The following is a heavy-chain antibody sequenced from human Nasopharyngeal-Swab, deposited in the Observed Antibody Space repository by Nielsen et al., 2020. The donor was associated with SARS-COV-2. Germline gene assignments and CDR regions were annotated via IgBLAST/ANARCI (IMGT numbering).Heavy chain of an antibody. D-gene: IGHD4-17*01. V-gene: IGHV5-51*01. J-gene: IGHJ4*02. Sequence: KVSCKGSGYSFTSYWIGWVRQMPGKGLEWMGIIYPGDSDIRYSPSFQGQVTISADKSISTAYLQWSSLKASDTAMYYCARLVSTTVTTTYFDYWGQGTLVTVSS. CDR3: ARLVSTTVTTTYFDY. CDR2: IYPGDSDI. CDR1: GYSFTSYW.